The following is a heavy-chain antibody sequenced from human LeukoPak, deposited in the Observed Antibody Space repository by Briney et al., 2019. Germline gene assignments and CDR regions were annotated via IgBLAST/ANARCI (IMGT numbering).Heavy chain of an antibody. CDR3: AKDGLRLVVIKDYFDY. CDR1: GFTFSSYE. J-gene: IGHJ4*02. CDR2: ISSSGSTI. V-gene: IGHV3-48*03. D-gene: IGHD3-22*01. Sequence: GGSLRLSCAASGFTFSSYEMNWVRQAPGKWLEWVSYISSSGSTIYYADSVKGRFTISRDNSKNTLYLQMNSLRAEDTAVYYCAKDGLRLVVIKDYFDYWGQGTLVTVSS.